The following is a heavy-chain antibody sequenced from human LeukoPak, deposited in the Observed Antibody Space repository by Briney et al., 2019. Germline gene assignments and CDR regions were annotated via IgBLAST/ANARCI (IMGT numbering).Heavy chain of an antibody. CDR3: ARDRKLRPAAIFHVGRSYYMDV. CDR2: IIPIFGTA. V-gene: IGHV1-69*13. D-gene: IGHD2-2*01. Sequence: ASVKVSCKASGGTFSSYAISWVRQAPGQGLEWMGGIIPIFGTANYAQKFQGRVTITADESTSTAYMELSSLRSEDTAVYYRARDRKLRPAAIFHVGRSYYMDVWGKGTTVTVSS. CDR1: GGTFSSYA. J-gene: IGHJ6*03.